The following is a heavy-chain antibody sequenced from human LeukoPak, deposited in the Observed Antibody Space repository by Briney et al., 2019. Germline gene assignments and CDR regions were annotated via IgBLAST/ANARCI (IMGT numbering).Heavy chain of an antibody. J-gene: IGHJ4*02. Sequence: GGSLRLSCAASGFTFSSYWMHWVRQAPGKGLVWVSRINSDGSSTSYADSVKGRFTISRDNAKNSLYLQMNSLRAEDTALYYCARDFGELPTFDYWGQGTLVTVSS. CDR3: ARDFGELPTFDY. CDR2: INSDGSST. D-gene: IGHD1-26*01. V-gene: IGHV3-74*01. CDR1: GFTFSSYW.